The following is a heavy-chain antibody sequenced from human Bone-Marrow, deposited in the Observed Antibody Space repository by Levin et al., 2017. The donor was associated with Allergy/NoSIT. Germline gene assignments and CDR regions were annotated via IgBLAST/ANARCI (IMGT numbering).Heavy chain of an antibody. CDR1: GASIRKNTFY. Sequence: SETLSLTCSVSGASIRKNTFYWAWIRQPPGTGLEWIGSIFYTGSGYYDPSLESRVTMSIDTSKNQFSLNLRSVTAADTAVYYCARISWTWVTDYWGQGTLVSVSS. V-gene: IGHV4-39*07. CDR2: IFYTGSG. J-gene: IGHJ4*02. CDR3: ARISWTWVTDY. D-gene: IGHD2-21*02.